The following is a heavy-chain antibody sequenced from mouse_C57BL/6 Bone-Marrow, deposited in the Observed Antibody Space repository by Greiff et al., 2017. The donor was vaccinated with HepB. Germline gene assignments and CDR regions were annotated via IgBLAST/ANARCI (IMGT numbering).Heavy chain of an antibody. J-gene: IGHJ2*01. Sequence: EVQRVESGGGLVNPGGSLKLSCAASGLTFSDYGMHWVRQAPEKGLEWVAYISSGSSTIYYADTVKGRFTISRDNAKNTLFLQMTSLRSEDTAMYYCEDYDGYYFDYWGQGTTLTVTS. D-gene: IGHD2-3*01. V-gene: IGHV5-17*01. CDR2: ISSGSSTI. CDR1: GLTFSDYG. CDR3: EDYDGYYFDY.